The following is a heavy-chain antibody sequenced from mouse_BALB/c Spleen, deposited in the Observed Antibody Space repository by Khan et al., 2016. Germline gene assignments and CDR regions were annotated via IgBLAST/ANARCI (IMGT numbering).Heavy chain of an antibody. D-gene: IGHD4-1*01. J-gene: IGHJ2*01. CDR3: ATGYYFDY. Sequence: EVELVESGGGLVQPGGSRKLSCAAAGFTFSSFGMHWVRQAPEKGLEWVAYISSGSSTIYYADTVKGRFTISRDNPKNTLFLQMTSLRSEDTAMSYCATGYYFDYWGQGTTLTVSS. V-gene: IGHV5-17*02. CDR1: GFTFSSFG. CDR2: ISSGSSTI.